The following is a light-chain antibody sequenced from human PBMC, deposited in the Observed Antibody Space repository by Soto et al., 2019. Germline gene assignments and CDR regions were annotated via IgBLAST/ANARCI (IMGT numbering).Light chain of an antibody. Sequence: EIALTQSPGTLSLSPGERASLSCRASQSVTSSHLAWYQQKPGHAPRLLIFGASGRAPGTPDRFSGSGSGTDFTLSISRLEPEDFAVYYCQQYGTSPITFGQGTRLEIK. V-gene: IGKV3-20*01. CDR2: GAS. CDR3: QQYGTSPIT. CDR1: QSVTSSH. J-gene: IGKJ5*01.